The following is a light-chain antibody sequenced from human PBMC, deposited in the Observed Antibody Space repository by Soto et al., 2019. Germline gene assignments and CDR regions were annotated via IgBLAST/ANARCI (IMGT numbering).Light chain of an antibody. CDR1: SSDVGGYKY. J-gene: IGLJ1*01. CDR2: DVG. Sequence: QSALTQPRSVSGSPGQSVTISCTGTSSDVGGYKYVSWYQHHPGTVPKLMIYDVGERPSGVPDRFSGSKSGNTASLTISGLQAEDEADYYCCSYAGRYSYVFGTGTKVTVL. CDR3: CSYAGRYSYV. V-gene: IGLV2-11*01.